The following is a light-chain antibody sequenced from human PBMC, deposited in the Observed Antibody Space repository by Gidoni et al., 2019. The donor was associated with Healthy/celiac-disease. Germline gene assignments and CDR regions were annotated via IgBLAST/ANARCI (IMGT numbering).Light chain of an antibody. V-gene: IGLV3-25*03. CDR3: QSADSSGTLV. J-gene: IGLJ2*01. CDR1: ALPKQY. CDR2: KDS. Sequence: SYELTQPHSVSVSPGQTARITCSGDALPKQYAYWYRQKPGQAPVLVIYKDSERPSGIPERFSGSSSGTTVTLTISGVQAEDESDYYCQSADSSGTLVFGGGTKLTVL.